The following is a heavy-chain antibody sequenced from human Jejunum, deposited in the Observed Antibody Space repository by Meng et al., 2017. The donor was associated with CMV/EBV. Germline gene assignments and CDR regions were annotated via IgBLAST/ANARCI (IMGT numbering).Heavy chain of an antibody. D-gene: IGHD3/OR15-3a*01. V-gene: IGHV4-59*12. Sequence: TSSADSITTYFWTWIRQVPGKGLEWIGYVHGSRGTNYNPSFKSRVTISADTSKSQVSLRLTSVTAADTAVFYCARGRWTGGWFDPWGQGILVTVSS. J-gene: IGHJ5*02. CDR3: ARGRWTGGWFDP. CDR1: ADSITTYF. CDR2: VHGSRGT.